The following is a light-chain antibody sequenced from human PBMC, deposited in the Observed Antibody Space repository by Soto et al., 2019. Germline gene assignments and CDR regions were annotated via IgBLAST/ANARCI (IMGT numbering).Light chain of an antibody. CDR2: SND. CDR1: SSNIGSKT. V-gene: IGLV1-44*01. CDR3: AAWDDSLNGVV. Sequence: QTVVTQPPSASGTPGQRVTISCSGSSSNIGSKTVNWYQQLPGTAPKLLLYSNDQRPSGVPDRFSGSKSGTSASLAISGLQSEDEADYYCAAWDDSLNGVVFGGGTKLTVL. J-gene: IGLJ3*02.